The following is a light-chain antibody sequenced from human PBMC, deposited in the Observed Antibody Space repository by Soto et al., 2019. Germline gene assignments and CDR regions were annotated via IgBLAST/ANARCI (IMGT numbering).Light chain of an antibody. J-gene: IGKJ2*01. CDR2: GAS. Sequence: EIVLTQSPGTLSLSPGERATLSCRASQSVSSSYLAWYQQKPGQAPRLLIYGASSRATGIPDRFSGSGSGTDLTRTISRVEPEDFAVYYCQQYGSSPMYTFGQWTKLAS. V-gene: IGKV3-20*01. CDR1: QSVSSSY. CDR3: QQYGSSPMYT.